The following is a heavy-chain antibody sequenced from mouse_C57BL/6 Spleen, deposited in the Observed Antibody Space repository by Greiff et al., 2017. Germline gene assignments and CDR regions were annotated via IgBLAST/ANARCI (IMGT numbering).Heavy chain of an antibody. Sequence: QVQLQQSVAELVKPGASVKLSCKASGYTFTSYWMHWVKQRPGQGLEWIGMIHPNSGSTNYNEKFKSKATLTVDKSSSTAYMQLSSLTSEDSAVYYCATSGDYYGSSYYFDYWGQGTTLTVSS. V-gene: IGHV1-64*01. D-gene: IGHD1-1*01. CDR2: IHPNSGST. CDR1: GYTFTSYW. CDR3: ATSGDYYGSSYYFDY. J-gene: IGHJ2*01.